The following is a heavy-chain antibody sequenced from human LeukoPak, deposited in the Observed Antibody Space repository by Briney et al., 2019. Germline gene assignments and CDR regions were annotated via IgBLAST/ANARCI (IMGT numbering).Heavy chain of an antibody. CDR1: GGSISSYY. CDR3: ARAGYSSGWYEFDY. Sequence: SETLSLTCAVSGGSISSYYWSWIRQPPGKGLEWIGYTYYSGSANYSPSLKSRVTMSVDTSKNQFSLRLSSVTAADTAVYYCARAGYSSGWYEFDYWGQGTLVTVSS. D-gene: IGHD6-19*01. V-gene: IGHV4-59*01. CDR2: TYYSGSA. J-gene: IGHJ4*02.